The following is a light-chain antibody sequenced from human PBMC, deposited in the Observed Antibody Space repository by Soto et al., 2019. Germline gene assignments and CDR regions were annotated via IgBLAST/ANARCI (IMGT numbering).Light chain of an antibody. J-gene: IGKJ1*01. CDR2: KAS. CDR1: QTISIW. V-gene: IGKV1-5*03. CDR3: QHYNSYSEA. Sequence: DIQMTQSPSTLSGSVGDRVTITCRASQTISIWLAWYQQKPGKAPKLLIYKASTLKSGVPSRFSGSGSGTEFTLTISSLQHDYFATYYCQHYNSYSEAFGQGTKGELK.